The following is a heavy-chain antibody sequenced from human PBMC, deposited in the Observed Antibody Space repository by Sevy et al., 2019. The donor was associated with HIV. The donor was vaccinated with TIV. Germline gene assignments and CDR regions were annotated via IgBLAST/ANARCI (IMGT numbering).Heavy chain of an antibody. CDR1: GFTFSDYY. CDR2: ISSSGSTI. CDR3: ARDRRDGYKDGMGV. Sequence: GGSLRLSCAASGFTFSDYYMSWIRQAPGKGLEWVSYISSSGSTIYYADSVKGRFTISRDNAKNSLYLQMNSLRAEDTAVYYCARDRRDGYKDGMGVWGQGTTVTVSS. D-gene: IGHD5-12*01. V-gene: IGHV3-11*01. J-gene: IGHJ6*02.